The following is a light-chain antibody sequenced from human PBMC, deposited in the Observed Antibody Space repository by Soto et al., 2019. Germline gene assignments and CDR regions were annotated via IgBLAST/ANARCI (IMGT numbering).Light chain of an antibody. CDR3: CSYAGSNTYV. J-gene: IGLJ1*01. V-gene: IGLV2-23*01. Sequence: QSALTQPASVSGSPGQSITISCTGTSSDVGSYNLVSWYQQHPDKAPKLMLSEGSKRPSGVSNRFSGSKSGNTASLTISGLQAEDEADYYCCSYAGSNTYVFGTGTKLTVL. CDR1: SSDVGSYNL. CDR2: EGS.